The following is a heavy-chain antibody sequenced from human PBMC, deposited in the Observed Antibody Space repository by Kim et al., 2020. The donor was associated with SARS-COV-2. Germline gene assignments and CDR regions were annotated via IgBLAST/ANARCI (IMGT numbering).Heavy chain of an antibody. J-gene: IGHJ4*02. CDR1: GFTFSSYG. D-gene: IGHD3-10*01. Sequence: GGSLRLSCAASGFTFSSYGMHWVRQAPGKGLEWVAVIWYDGSNKYYADSVKGRFTISRDNSKNTLYLQMNSLRAEDTAVYYCARDGQPDYYGSGRPPGGPDYWGQGTLVTVSS. CDR2: IWYDGSNK. CDR3: ARDGQPDYYGSGRPPGGPDY. V-gene: IGHV3-33*01.